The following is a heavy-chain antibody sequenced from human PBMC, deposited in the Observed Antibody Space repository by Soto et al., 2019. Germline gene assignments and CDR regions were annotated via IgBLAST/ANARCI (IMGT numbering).Heavy chain of an antibody. CDR3: ARGFLEWLLYVGMDV. CDR2: ISSSSSTI. J-gene: IGHJ6*02. Sequence: GGSLRLSCAASGFTFSSYSMNWVRQAPGKGLEWVSYISSSSSTIYYADSVKGRFTISRDNAKNSLYLQMNSLRDEDTAVYYCARGFLEWLLYVGMDVWGQGTTVTVSS. D-gene: IGHD3-3*01. CDR1: GFTFSSYS. V-gene: IGHV3-48*02.